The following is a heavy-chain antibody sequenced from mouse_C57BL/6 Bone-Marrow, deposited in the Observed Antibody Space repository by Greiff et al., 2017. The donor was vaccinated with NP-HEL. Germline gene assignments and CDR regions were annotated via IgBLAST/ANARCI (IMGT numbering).Heavy chain of an antibody. CDR1: GYTFTSYG. D-gene: IGHD2-2*01. V-gene: IGHV1-81*01. CDR3: ARRTMVTPFAY. Sequence: VQLQQSGAELARPGASVKLSCKASGYTFTSYGISWVKQRTGQGLEWIGEIYPRSGNTYYNEKFKGKATLTADKSSSTAYMELRSLTSEDSAVYFCARRTMVTPFAYGGRGTVVTVSA. CDR2: IYPRSGNT. J-gene: IGHJ3*01.